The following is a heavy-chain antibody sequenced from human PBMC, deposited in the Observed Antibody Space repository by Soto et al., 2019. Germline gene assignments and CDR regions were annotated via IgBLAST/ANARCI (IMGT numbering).Heavy chain of an antibody. J-gene: IGHJ4*02. V-gene: IGHV4-38-2*01. CDR1: HFSISTGYY. Sequence: SETLSLTFVVSHFSISTGYYWGWSHQSPGKGLEWIASIYRSGTTSYNPSLKSRVTISVDPSKSQFSLMLTAVTAADTAVYYCARTHSGSYYSFFNYWGRGSLVTVSS. CDR2: IYRSGTT. D-gene: IGHD1-26*01. CDR3: ARTHSGSYYSFFNY.